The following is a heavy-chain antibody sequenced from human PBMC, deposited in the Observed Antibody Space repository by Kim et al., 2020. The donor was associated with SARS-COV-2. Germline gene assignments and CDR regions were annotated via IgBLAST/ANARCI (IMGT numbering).Heavy chain of an antibody. Sequence: KHHPSRKSRITKSVDTSKNQFSLKLSAVTAADTAVEYCARQVGAYYGMDVWGQGTTVTVSS. V-gene: IGHV4-61*07. D-gene: IGHD1-26*01. J-gene: IGHJ6*02. CDR3: ARQVGAYYGMDV.